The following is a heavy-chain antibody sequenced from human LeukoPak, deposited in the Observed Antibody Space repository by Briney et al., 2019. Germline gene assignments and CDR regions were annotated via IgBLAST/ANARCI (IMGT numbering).Heavy chain of an antibody. CDR2: FDPEDGET. D-gene: IGHD1-26*01. V-gene: IGHV1-24*01. J-gene: IGHJ4*02. Sequence: ASMKVSCKVSGYTLTELSMHWVRQAPGKGLEWMGGFDPEDGETIYAQKFQGRVTMTEDTSTDTAYMELSSLRSEDTAVYYCAKGGWELRGFDYWGQGTLVTVSS. CDR1: GYTLTELS. CDR3: AKGGWELRGFDY.